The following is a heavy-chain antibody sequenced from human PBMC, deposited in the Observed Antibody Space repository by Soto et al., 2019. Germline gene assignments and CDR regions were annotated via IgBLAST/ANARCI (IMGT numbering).Heavy chain of an antibody. CDR1: GFIFSNAW. J-gene: IGHJ4*02. CDR3: ARGGLNVHYYFAH. CDR2: IKSKADGGTT. V-gene: IGHV3-15*07. Sequence: GGSLRLSCAASGFIFSNAWINWVRQAPGKGLEWVGRIKSKADGGTTDFAAPVKGRFAISRDDSKNMMYMEMSSLRTEDTAVYYCARGGLNVHYYFAHWGQGTQVTVSS. D-gene: IGHD3-10*01.